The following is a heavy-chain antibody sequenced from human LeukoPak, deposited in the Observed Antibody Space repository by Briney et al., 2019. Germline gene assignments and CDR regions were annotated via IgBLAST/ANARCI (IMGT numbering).Heavy chain of an antibody. J-gene: IGHJ4*02. CDR2: ISYSGST. Sequence: SETLSLTCTVSGGSISSYYWSWIRQPPGKGLEWIGYISYSGSTNYNPSFKSRVTISVDTSKNHFSLKLSSVTAADTAVYYCAREAATLDYWGQGTLVTVSS. CDR3: AREAATLDY. V-gene: IGHV4-59*01. CDR1: GGSISSYY. D-gene: IGHD6-25*01.